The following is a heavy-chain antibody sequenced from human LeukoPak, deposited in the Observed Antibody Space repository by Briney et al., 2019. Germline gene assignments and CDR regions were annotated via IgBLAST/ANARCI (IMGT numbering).Heavy chain of an antibody. CDR3: ARRTFPGYYGSGSYYFAY. CDR2: IYPGDSDT. V-gene: IGHV5-51*01. D-gene: IGHD3-10*01. CDR1: GYSFTSYW. Sequence: GESLKISCKGSGYSFTSYWIGWVRQMPGKGLEWMGIIYPGDSDTRYSPSFQGQVTISADKSISTAYLQWSSLKASDTAMYYCARRTFPGYYGSGSYYFAYWGQGTLVTVSS. J-gene: IGHJ4*02.